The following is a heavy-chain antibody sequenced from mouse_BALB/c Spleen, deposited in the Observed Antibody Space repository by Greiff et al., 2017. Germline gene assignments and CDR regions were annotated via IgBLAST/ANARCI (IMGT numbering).Heavy chain of an antibody. CDR3: AREGVVPGFAY. Sequence: EVQVVESGGGLVKPGGSLKLSCAASGFTFSSYAMSWVRQTPEKRLEWVATISSGGSYTYYPDSVKGRFTISRDNAKNTLYLQMSSLRSEDTAMYYCAREGVVPGFAYWGQGTLVTVSA. CDR1: GFTFSSYA. CDR2: ISSGGSYT. D-gene: IGHD6-2*01. J-gene: IGHJ3*01. V-gene: IGHV5-9-3*01.